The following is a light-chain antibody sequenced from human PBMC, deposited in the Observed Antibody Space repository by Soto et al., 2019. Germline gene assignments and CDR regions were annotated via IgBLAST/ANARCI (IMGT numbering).Light chain of an antibody. Sequence: DIQLTQSPSSLSASVGDRVTITCRASQIISSYLNWYQHKPGVAPKLLIYATSSLQSGVSSRFSGSGSGTELTLTISSLQPEDFATYSCQQSYTLPLTFGGGTKVETK. CDR3: QQSYTLPLT. CDR1: QIISSY. J-gene: IGKJ4*02. V-gene: IGKV1-39*01. CDR2: ATS.